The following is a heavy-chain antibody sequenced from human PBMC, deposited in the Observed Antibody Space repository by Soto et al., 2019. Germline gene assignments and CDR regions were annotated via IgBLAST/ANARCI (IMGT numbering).Heavy chain of an antibody. J-gene: IGHJ4*02. CDR1: GYTFTSYG. Sequence: ASVKVSCKASGYTFTSYGISWVRQAPGQGLEWMGWISAYNGNTNYAQKLQGRVTMTTDTSTSTAYMELRSLRSYDTAVYYCARDRGYYYDSSGYDDYWGQGTLGTVS. V-gene: IGHV1-18*01. D-gene: IGHD3-22*01. CDR3: ARDRGYYYDSSGYDDY. CDR2: ISAYNGNT.